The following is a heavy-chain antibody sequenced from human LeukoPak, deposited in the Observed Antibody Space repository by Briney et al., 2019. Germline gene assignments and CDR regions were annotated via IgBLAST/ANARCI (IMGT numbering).Heavy chain of an antibody. CDR1: GFTFDDYA. CDR3: AKGTYSSGYEPVDS. J-gene: IGHJ4*02. D-gene: IGHD3-22*01. V-gene: IGHV3-9*01. CDR2: ISWNSGSI. Sequence: GRSLRLSCAASGFTFDDYAMHWVRQAPGKGLEWVSGISWNSGSIGYADSVKGRFTISRDNAKNSLYLQMNSLRAEDTALYYCAKGTYSSGYEPVDSWGQGPLVTVSS.